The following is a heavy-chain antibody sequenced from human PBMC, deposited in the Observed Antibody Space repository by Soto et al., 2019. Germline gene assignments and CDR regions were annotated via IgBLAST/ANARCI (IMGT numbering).Heavy chain of an antibody. J-gene: IGHJ6*02. D-gene: IGHD1-1*01. CDR3: AKLKWKDAVYSYGTAV. Sequence: GGSLRLSCAASGFSFSSYGIHWVRQAPGKGLEWVAVISYDGSDKYYADSVKGRFTISRDNVKNTLYLQMNSLRVEDTAVYYCAKLKWKDAVYSYGTAVWGQGTMVTVSS. V-gene: IGHV3-30*18. CDR2: ISYDGSDK. CDR1: GFSFSSYG.